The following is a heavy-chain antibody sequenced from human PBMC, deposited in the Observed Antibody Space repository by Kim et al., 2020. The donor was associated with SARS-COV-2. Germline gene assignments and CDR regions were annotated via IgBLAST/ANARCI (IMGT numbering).Heavy chain of an antibody. CDR3: ARDVGSSMDV. V-gene: IGHV3-30*01. CDR2: SKK. J-gene: IGHJ6*02. Sequence: SKKYNADCVKGRITISRDNEMNAMYLQINSLVAEDTAVCYCARDVGSSMDVWGQGTTVAVSS. D-gene: IGHD2-2*01.